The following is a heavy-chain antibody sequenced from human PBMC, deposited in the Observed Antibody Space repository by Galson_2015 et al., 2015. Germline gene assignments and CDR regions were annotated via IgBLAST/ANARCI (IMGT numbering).Heavy chain of an antibody. CDR2: VYSSGST. V-gene: IGHV4-61*02. CDR1: GGSITSGTYY. D-gene: IGHD3-22*01. Sequence: TLSLTCTVSGGSITSGTYYWSWIRQPARKGLEWIGRVYSSGSTNYNPSLRNRVTISVDTSNNQFSLELSSVTAADTAVYYCARGFVFHDSGAVGIDYWGQGTLVTVSS. CDR3: ARGFVFHDSGAVGIDY. J-gene: IGHJ4*02.